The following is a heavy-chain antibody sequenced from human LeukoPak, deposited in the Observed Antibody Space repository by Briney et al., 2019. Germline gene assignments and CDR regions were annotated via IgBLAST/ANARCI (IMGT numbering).Heavy chain of an antibody. D-gene: IGHD2-2*01. V-gene: IGHV1-69*06. CDR2: IIPMFGTA. Sequence: ASVKVSCKASGGTFSSYAISWVRQAPGQGLEWMGGIIPMFGTANYAQKFQGRVTITADKSTSTAYMELSSLRSEDTAVYYCAREGRDIVVVPAAHDYWGQGTLVTVSS. J-gene: IGHJ4*02. CDR1: GGTFSSYA. CDR3: AREGRDIVVVPAAHDY.